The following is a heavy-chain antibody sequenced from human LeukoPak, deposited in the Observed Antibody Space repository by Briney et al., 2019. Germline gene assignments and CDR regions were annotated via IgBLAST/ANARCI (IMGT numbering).Heavy chain of an antibody. V-gene: IGHV3-30*18. CDR1: GFTFSSYG. J-gene: IGHJ4*02. Sequence: GRSLRLSCAASGFTFSSYGMHWVRQAPGKGLEWVAVISYDGSNKYYADSVKGRFTISRDNSKNTLYLQMNSLRAEDTAVYYCAKGQPSGWFGELLLGDYWGQGTLVTVYS. CDR2: ISYDGSNK. CDR3: AKGQPSGWFGELLLGDY. D-gene: IGHD3-10*01.